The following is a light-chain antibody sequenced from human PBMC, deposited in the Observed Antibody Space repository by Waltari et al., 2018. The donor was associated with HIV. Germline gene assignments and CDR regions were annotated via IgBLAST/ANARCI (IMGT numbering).Light chain of an antibody. J-gene: IGLJ3*02. CDR3: QAWDNNLAV. CDR1: KLGEKY. CDR2: QDN. Sequence: SYELTQPPSLSVSPGRTASITCSGDKLGEKYSFWYQQKSGHSPLLVRSQDNKRPSGISARFSGSNSGNTATLTIGGTQSMDEADYYCQAWDNNLAVFGGGTKLTVL. V-gene: IGLV3-1*01.